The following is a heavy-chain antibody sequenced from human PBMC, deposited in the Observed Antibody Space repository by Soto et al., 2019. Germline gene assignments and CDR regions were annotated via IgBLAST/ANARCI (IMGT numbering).Heavy chain of an antibody. D-gene: IGHD3-22*01. CDR3: ARDRNHYYDSSGYIPSY. J-gene: IGHJ4*02. CDR2: ISYDGSNK. V-gene: IGHV3-30-3*01. CDR1: GVTFRSYA. Sequence: RRPASAASGVTFRSYAMHWVRQAPGKGLEWVAVISYDGSNKYYADSVKGRFTISRDNSKNTLYLQMNSLRAEDTAVDYCARDRNHYYDSSGYIPSYWGQRSLVTVFS.